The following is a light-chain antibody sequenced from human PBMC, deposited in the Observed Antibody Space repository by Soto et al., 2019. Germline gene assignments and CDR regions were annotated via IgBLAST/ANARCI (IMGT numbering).Light chain of an antibody. CDR2: ATS. J-gene: IGKJ2*01. V-gene: IGKV1-39*01. CDR3: QQTYTTPPFT. Sequence: DIQMTQSPSSLSASVGDRVTITCRASQSISTYLNWYQQKPGRAPNLLIYATSTLQSGVPSRFSGSGSWTDFTLTISSLQPEDFATYYCQQTYTTPPFTFGQGTKLEIK. CDR1: QSISTY.